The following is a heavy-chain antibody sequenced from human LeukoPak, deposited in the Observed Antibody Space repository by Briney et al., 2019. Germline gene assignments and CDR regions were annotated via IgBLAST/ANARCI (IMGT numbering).Heavy chain of an antibody. Sequence: PGGSLRLSCAASGFTFSSYWMHWVRQAPGKGLVWVSRINSDGSSTSYADSVKGRFTISRDDAKNTLYLQMNSLRAEDTAVYYCARDSSVVAYFDYWGQGTLVTVSS. CDR3: ARDSSVVAYFDY. CDR1: GFTFSSYW. J-gene: IGHJ4*02. V-gene: IGHV3-74*01. CDR2: INSDGSST. D-gene: IGHD2-15*01.